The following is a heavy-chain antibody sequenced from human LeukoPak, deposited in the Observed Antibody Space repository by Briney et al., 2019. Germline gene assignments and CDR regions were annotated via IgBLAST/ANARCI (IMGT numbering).Heavy chain of an antibody. Sequence: SVRVSCKASGGTSNSHAISWVRQAPGQGLEWMGRIISNLGTTNRAQKFQDRVTLTADKSTNTAYMELTSLTSDDTAIYYCATTNDGGGYQWGDFFDYWGQGTLVTVSS. CDR3: ATTNDGGGYQWGDFFDY. CDR2: IISNLGTT. V-gene: IGHV1-69*04. CDR1: GGTSNSHA. J-gene: IGHJ4*02. D-gene: IGHD3-22*01.